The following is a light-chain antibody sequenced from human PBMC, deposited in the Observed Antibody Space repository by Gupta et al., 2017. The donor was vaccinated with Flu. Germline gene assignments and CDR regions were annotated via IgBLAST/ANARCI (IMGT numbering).Light chain of an antibody. CDR1: QGISNY. J-gene: IGKJ1*01. V-gene: IGKV1-27*01. Sequence: SSLSASVGDRVTITCRASQGISNYLAWYQQKPGKGPKLLIYAASTLQSGVPSQFSGSGSGTDFTLTISSLQPEDVATYYCQKYNSAPPWTFGQGTKVEIK. CDR2: AAS. CDR3: QKYNSAPPWT.